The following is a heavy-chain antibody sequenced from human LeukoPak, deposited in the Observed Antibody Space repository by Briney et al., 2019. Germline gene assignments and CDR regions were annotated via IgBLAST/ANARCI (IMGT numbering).Heavy chain of an antibody. CDR3: AKDLAGYGGNYFDY. Sequence: PGGSLRLSCAASGFTFDDYAMHWVRQAPGKGLEWVSGISWNSGSIGYADSVKGRFTISRDNAKYSLYLQMNSLRAEDTALYYCAKDLAGYGGNYFDYWGQGTLVTVSS. D-gene: IGHD4-23*01. CDR2: ISWNSGSI. CDR1: GFTFDDYA. J-gene: IGHJ4*02. V-gene: IGHV3-9*01.